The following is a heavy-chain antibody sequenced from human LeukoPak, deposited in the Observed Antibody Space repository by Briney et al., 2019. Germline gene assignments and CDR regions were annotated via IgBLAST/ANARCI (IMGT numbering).Heavy chain of an antibody. J-gene: IGHJ4*02. CDR1: GFTFSSYT. CDR3: AREQHLGY. CDR2: ITSSSSYI. V-gene: IGHV3-21*01. Sequence: GGSLRLSCAASGFTFSSYTMNWVRQAPGKGLEWVSSITSSSSYIYYADSVKGRFTISRDNAENSLYLQTNSLRAEDTAVYYCAREQHLGYWGQGTLVTVSS. D-gene: IGHD3-3*02.